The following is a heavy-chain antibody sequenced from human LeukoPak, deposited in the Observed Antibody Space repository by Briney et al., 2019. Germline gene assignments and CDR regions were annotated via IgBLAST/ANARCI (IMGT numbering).Heavy chain of an antibody. V-gene: IGHV3-23*01. Sequence: GGSLRLSCAASGFTFSSYAMSWVRQAPGKGLEWVSAISGSGGSTYYADSVKGRFTISRDNSKNTLYLQMNSPRAEDTAVYYCATLETGDHHFDYWGQGTLVTVSS. J-gene: IGHJ4*02. CDR3: ATLETGDHHFDY. CDR1: GFTFSSYA. CDR2: ISGSGGST. D-gene: IGHD7-27*01.